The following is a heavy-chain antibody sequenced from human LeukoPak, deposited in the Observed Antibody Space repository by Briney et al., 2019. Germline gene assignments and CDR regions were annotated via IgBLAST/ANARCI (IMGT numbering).Heavy chain of an antibody. CDR1: GFTFSNYA. CDR3: AKELVRGVIRYYFDY. V-gene: IGHV3-23*01. Sequence: GGSLRLSCAASGFTFSNYAMSWVRQAPGKGLEWVSAISSSGGNTYYADSVRGRLTISRDNSKNTLYLQVNSLRAEDTAVYYCAKELVRGVIRYYFDYWGQGTLVTVSS. CDR2: ISSSGGNT. J-gene: IGHJ4*02. D-gene: IGHD3-10*01.